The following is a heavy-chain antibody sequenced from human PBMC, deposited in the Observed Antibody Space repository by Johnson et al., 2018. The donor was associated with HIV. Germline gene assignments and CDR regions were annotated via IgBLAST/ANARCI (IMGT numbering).Heavy chain of an antibody. CDR1: GFTFSSYP. J-gene: IGHJ3*02. D-gene: IGHD6-6*01. CDR2: ISYDGTDK. Sequence: QVQLVESGGGVVQPGRSLRLSCAASGFTFSSYPMHWVRQAPGKGLEWVALISYDGTDKYYVDSVRGRFTISRDNSRNTLYLQVNSLRAEDTAVYYCATLSLIAAPDPFDIWGQGTMVTVSS. CDR3: ATLSLIAAPDPFDI. V-gene: IGHV3-30*04.